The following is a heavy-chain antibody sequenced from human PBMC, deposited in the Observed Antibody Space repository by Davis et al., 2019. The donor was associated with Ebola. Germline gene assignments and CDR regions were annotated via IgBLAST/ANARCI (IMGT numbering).Heavy chain of an antibody. CDR2: INHSGST. Sequence: SETLSLTCAVYGGSFSGYYWSWIRQSPGKGLEWIGEINHSGSTNYNPSLKSRVTISVDTSKNQFSLKLSSVTAADTAVYYCARVRFMYAGIDYWGQGTLVTVSS. J-gene: IGHJ4*02. CDR3: ARVRFMYAGIDY. CDR1: GGSFSGYY. V-gene: IGHV4-34*01. D-gene: IGHD1-14*01.